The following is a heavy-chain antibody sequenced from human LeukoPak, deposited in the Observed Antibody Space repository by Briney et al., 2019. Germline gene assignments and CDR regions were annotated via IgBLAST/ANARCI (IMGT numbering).Heavy chain of an antibody. CDR1: GGSFSGYY. D-gene: IGHD3-22*01. Sequence: SETLSLTCAVYGGSFSGYYWSWIRQPPGKGLEWIGEINHSGSTNYNPSLKSRVTISVDTSKNQFSLKLSSVTAADTAVYYCARGSNLNYYDSSGYDFWGQGTLVTVSS. V-gene: IGHV4-34*01. CDR2: INHSGST. CDR3: ARGSNLNYYDSSGYDF. J-gene: IGHJ4*02.